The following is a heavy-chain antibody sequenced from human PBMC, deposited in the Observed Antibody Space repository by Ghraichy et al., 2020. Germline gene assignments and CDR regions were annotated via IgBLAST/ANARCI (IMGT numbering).Heavy chain of an antibody. D-gene: IGHD3-3*01. CDR2: IKDDGSKK. CDR3: ARSRPHGGDC. V-gene: IGHV3-7*03. J-gene: IGHJ4*02. Sequence: GGSLRLSCAASGFTFSYYWMSWVRQAPGKGLEWVANIKDDGSKKNYVDSVKGRLTISRDNAKNSLYLQMNSLRAEDTAVYYCARSRPHGGDCWAQATLVT. CDR1: GFTFSYYW.